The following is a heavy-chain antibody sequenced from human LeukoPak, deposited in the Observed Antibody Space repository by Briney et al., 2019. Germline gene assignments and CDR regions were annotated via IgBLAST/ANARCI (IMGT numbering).Heavy chain of an antibody. D-gene: IGHD2-2*01. CDR2: IIPIFGTA. J-gene: IGHJ1*01. CDR1: GGTFSSYA. CDR3: AKVTTHCSSTSCSLGEYFQH. V-gene: IGHV1-69*05. Sequence: SVKVSCKASGGTFSSYAISWVRQAPGQGLEWMGGIIPIFGTANYAQKFQGRVTITTDESTNTAYMELSSLRSVDTAVYYCAKVTTHCSSTSCSLGEYFQHWGQGTLVTVSS.